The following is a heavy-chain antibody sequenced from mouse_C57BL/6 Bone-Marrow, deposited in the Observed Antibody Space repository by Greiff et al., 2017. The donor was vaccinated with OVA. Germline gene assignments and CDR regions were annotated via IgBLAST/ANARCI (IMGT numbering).Heavy chain of an antibody. CDR1: GYSITSGYY. CDR2: ISYAGSN. CDR3: ASNLIYDGYYRY. J-gene: IGHJ2*01. D-gene: IGHD2-3*01. V-gene: IGHV3-6*01. Sequence: EVKLVESGPGLVKPSQSLSLTCSVTGYSITSGYYWNWIRQFPGNKLEWMGYISYAGSNNYNPSLKNRISITRDTSKNQFFLKLNSVTTEDTATYYCASNLIYDGYYRYWGQGTTLTVSS.